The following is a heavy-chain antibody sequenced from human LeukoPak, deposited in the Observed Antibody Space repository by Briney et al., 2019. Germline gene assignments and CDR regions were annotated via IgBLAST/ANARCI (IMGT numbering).Heavy chain of an antibody. CDR3: ARGSSGSYYY. D-gene: IGHD1-26*01. J-gene: IGHJ4*02. Sequence: PGGSLRLSCAASGFTVSRNYMNWVRQAPGKGLEWVSVIYTDGSTYYADSVKGRFTISRDNSKNTLYLQMNSLRAEDTALYYCARGSSGSYYYWGQGTLVTVSS. V-gene: IGHV3-53*01. CDR2: IYTDGST. CDR1: GFTVSRNY.